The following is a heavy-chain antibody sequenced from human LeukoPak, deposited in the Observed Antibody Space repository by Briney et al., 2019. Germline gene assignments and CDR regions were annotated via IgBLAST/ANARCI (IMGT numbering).Heavy chain of an antibody. CDR2: IYSGGST. D-gene: IGHD2-8*01. Sequence: GGSLRLSCAASGFTVSSNYMSWVRQAPGKGLEWVSVIYSGGSTYYADSVKGRFTISRDNSKNTLYLQMNILRAEDTAVYYCARAQTDCTNGVCYLTDYYYMDVWGKGTTVTVPS. J-gene: IGHJ6*03. CDR3: ARAQTDCTNGVCYLTDYYYMDV. V-gene: IGHV3-53*01. CDR1: GFTVSSNY.